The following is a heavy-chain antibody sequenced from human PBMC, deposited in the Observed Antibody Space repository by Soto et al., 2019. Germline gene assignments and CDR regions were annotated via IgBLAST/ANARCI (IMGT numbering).Heavy chain of an antibody. CDR1: GGSFSGYY. J-gene: IGHJ4*02. CDR2: INHSGST. V-gene: IGHV4-34*01. Sequence: SETLSLTCAVYGGSFSGYYWSWIRQPPGKGLEWIGEINHSGSTNYNPSLKSRVTISVDTSKNQFSLKLSSVTAADTAVYYCARGRPVVAEFDSWGKGTLVTV. CDR3: ARGRPVVAEFDS. D-gene: IGHD3-22*01.